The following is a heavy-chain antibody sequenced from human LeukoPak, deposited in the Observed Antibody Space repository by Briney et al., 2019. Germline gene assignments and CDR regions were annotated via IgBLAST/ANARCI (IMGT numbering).Heavy chain of an antibody. CDR2: ISSSSSYI. Sequence: KLGGSLRLPCAASGFTFSSYSMNWVRQAPGKGLEWVSSISSSSSYIYYADSVKGRFTISRDNAKNSLYLQMNSLRAEDTAVYYCARGPGPHSGIPLYGESAFDIWGQGTMVTVSS. J-gene: IGHJ3*02. CDR1: GFTFSSYS. D-gene: IGHD4-17*01. CDR3: ARGPGPHSGIPLYGESAFDI. V-gene: IGHV3-21*01.